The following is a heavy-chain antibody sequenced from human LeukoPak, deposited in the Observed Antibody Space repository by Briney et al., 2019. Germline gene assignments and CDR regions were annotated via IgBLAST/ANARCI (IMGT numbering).Heavy chain of an antibody. D-gene: IGHD4-23*01. V-gene: IGHV3-30*02. J-gene: IGHJ4*02. CDR1: GFNFSSFG. Sequence: GGSLTLSCAASGFNFSSFGMHWVRQAPGKGLEWVAFSRYNGIETYFADSVKGRFTISRDNSKNTLYLQINSPRGDDSAVYFCARSYGGNFFDYRGQGTLVTVSS. CDR3: ARSYGGNFFDY. CDR2: SRYNGIET.